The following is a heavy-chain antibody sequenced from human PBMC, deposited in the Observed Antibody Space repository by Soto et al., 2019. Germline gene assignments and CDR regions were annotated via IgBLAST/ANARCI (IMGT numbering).Heavy chain of an antibody. J-gene: IGHJ5*02. CDR1: GASISSGW. V-gene: IGHV4-4*02. D-gene: IGHD3-10*01. CDR3: SSRVTDAPT. Sequence: PSETLSLTXAVSGASISSGWWTWVRQPPGKGLEWIGETLYSGRTNYNSSLNSRVTISIDKSKKQFSLNLSSVTAAGTAVYYCSSRVTDAPTWGQGTLVTVSS. CDR2: TLYSGRT.